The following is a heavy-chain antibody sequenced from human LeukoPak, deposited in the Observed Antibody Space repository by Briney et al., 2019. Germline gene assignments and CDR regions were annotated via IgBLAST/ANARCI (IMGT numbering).Heavy chain of an antibody. CDR1: GYTFTSYY. J-gene: IGHJ5*02. CDR2: INPSGGST. Sequence: GASVKVSCKASGYTFTSYYMHWVRQAPGQGLEWMGIINPSGGSTSYAQKFQGRVTMTRDTSTSTAYMELSRLRSDDTAVYYCARARRYYDSSGYLNWFDPWGQGTLVTVSS. D-gene: IGHD3-22*01. CDR3: ARARRYYDSSGYLNWFDP. V-gene: IGHV1-46*01.